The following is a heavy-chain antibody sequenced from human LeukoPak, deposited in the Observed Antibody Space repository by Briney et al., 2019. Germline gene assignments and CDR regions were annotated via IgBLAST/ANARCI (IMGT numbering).Heavy chain of an antibody. Sequence: GGSLRLSCAASGFTFSSYAMSWVRKAPGKGLEWVSAISGSGGSTYYADSVKGRFTISRDNSKNTLYLQMNSLRAEDTAVYYCARGWEGYCSSTSCYTWGPFDYWGQGTLVTVSS. CDR2: ISGSGGST. D-gene: IGHD2-2*02. CDR3: ARGWEGYCSSTSCYTWGPFDY. CDR1: GFTFSSYA. J-gene: IGHJ4*02. V-gene: IGHV3-23*01.